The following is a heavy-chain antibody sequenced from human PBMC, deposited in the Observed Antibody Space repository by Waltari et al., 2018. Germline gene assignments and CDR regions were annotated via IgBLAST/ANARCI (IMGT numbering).Heavy chain of an antibody. Sequence: EVQLVESGGGLVQPARSLRPYCRASGFIFADYAMHWVRQAPGKGLEWVAGISWSTGGIAYAESVKGRFTISRDNAKNSLYLQMSSLRAEDTALYYCVKDMELANWGEPVFDYWGQGTLVTVSS. CDR3: VKDMELANWGEPVFDY. V-gene: IGHV3-9*01. J-gene: IGHJ4*02. CDR2: ISWSTGGI. CDR1: GFIFADYA. D-gene: IGHD7-27*01.